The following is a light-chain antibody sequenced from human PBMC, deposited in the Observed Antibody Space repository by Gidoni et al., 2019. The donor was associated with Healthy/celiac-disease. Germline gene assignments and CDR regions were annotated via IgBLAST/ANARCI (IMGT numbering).Light chain of an antibody. Sequence: QSVLTQPPSVSEASRQRVTISCSGSSSNIGNNAVNWYQQLPGKAPKLLIYYDDLLPSGVSDRFSGSKSGTSASLAISGLQSEDEADYYCAAWDDSLNALVFGGGTKLTVL. CDR2: YDD. J-gene: IGLJ3*02. CDR3: AAWDDSLNALV. CDR1: SSNIGNNA. V-gene: IGLV1-36*01.